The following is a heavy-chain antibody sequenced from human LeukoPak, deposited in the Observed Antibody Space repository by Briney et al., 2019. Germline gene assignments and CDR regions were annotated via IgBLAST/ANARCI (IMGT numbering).Heavy chain of an antibody. CDR3: ARGGGSDV. J-gene: IGHJ6*02. CDR1: GFTFSSYW. CDR2: INHNGNVN. V-gene: IGHV3-7*03. D-gene: IGHD2-15*01. Sequence: PGGSLRLSCAAPGFTFSSYWMNWARQAPGKGLEWVASINHNGNVNYYVDSVKGRFTISRDNAKNSLYLQMSNLRAEDTAVYFCARGGGSDVWGQGATVTVSS.